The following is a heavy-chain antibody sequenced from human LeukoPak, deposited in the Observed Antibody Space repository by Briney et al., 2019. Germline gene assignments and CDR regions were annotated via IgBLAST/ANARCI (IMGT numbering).Heavy chain of an antibody. CDR1: GGTFSSYV. CDR3: ARRVGRNYFDY. V-gene: IGHV1-69*06. D-gene: IGHD1-26*01. J-gene: IGHJ4*02. Sequence: SVKDSCKASGGTFSSYVISWVRQAPGQGLEWMGGIIPVFGTANYAQKFQGRVTITPEKSTSTAYMDLSNQRAEDTAVYYCARRVGRNYFDYWGQGTLVTVSS. CDR2: IIPVFGTA.